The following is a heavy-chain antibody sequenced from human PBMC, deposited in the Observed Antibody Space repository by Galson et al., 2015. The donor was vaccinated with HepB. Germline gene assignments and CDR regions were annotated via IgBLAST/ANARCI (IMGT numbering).Heavy chain of an antibody. D-gene: IGHD3-10*01. CDR3: ARDRGAVDY. V-gene: IGHV3-48*01. J-gene: IGHJ4*02. Sequence: SLRLSCAASGFTFSSYSMNWVRQAPGKGLEWVSYISSSSSTIYYADSVKGRFTISRDNAKNSLYLRMNSLRAEDTAVYYCARDRGAVDYWGQGTLVTVSS. CDR1: GFTFSSYS. CDR2: ISSSSSTI.